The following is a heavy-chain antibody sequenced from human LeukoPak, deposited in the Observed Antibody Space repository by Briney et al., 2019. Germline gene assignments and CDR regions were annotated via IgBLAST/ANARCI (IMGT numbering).Heavy chain of an antibody. CDR1: GFTFSSYA. V-gene: IGHV3-23*01. CDR2: IGGSGSSR. D-gene: IGHD4-17*01. J-gene: IGHJ4*02. Sequence: GGSLRLSCAASGFTFSSYAMSWGRQAPGKGQGWVSAIGGSGSSRYNAASVKGRFTISRDNSRNTLYLQMNSLRAEDTAVYYCARAYADSGDYEAYWGQGTLVTVSS. CDR3: ARAYADSGDYEAY.